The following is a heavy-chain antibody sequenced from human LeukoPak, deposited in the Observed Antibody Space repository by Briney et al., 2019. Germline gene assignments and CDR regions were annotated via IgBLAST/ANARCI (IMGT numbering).Heavy chain of an antibody. J-gene: IGHJ4*02. CDR3: ARVEWEQHARY. V-gene: IGHV1-2*02. D-gene: IGHD1-26*01. CDR2: INPNSGGT. CDR1: GYTFTVYY. Sequence: ASVNVSCKASGYTFTVYYMHWVRQAPGQGLEWMGWINPNSGGTNYAQKFQGRVTMTRDTSISTAYMELSRLRSDDTAVYYCARVEWEQHARYWGQGTLVTVSS.